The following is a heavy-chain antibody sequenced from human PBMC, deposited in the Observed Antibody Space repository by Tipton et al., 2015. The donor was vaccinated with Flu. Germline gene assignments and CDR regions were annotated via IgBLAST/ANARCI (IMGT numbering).Heavy chain of an antibody. CDR3: ARIQGGYYGSESYDT. V-gene: IGHV4-61*01. D-gene: IGHD3-10*01. CDR1: GGSITSSPYY. Sequence: GLVKPSETLSLTCTVSGGSITSSPYYWSWIRQPPGKGLEWIGYVFYTGSTDYNPSLKSRVTISVDTSKNQFSLELISVTAADTAVYYCARIQGGYYGSESYDTWGQGMLVTVSS. J-gene: IGHJ5*02. CDR2: VFYTGST.